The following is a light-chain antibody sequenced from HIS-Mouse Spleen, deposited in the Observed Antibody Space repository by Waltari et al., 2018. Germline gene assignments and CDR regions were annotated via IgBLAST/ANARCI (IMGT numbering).Light chain of an antibody. V-gene: IGKV4-1*01. CDR3: QQYYSTPPT. Sequence: DIVMTQTPDSQAMSLGERATINCKYRQTVLYSSNNKNYLAGYQQKPGQPPKLLIYWASTRESGVPDRFSGSGSGTDFTLTISSLQAEDVAVYYCQQYYSTPPTFGQGTKVEIK. J-gene: IGKJ1*01. CDR2: WAS. CDR1: QTVLYSSNNKNY.